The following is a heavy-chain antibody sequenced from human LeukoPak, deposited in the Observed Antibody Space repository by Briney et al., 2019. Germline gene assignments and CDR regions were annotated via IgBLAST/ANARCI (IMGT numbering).Heavy chain of an antibody. CDR2: IYYSGST. CDR1: GGSTTSNYY. V-gene: IGHV4-39*07. CDR3: ARSSIAARGWFDP. D-gene: IGHD6-6*01. J-gene: IGHJ5*02. Sequence: PSETLSLTCTVSGGSTTSNYYWGWIRQPPGRGLEWIGSIYYSGSTYYNPSLKSRVTISVDTSKNQFSLKLSSVTAADTAVYYCARSSIAARGWFDPWGQGTLVTVSS.